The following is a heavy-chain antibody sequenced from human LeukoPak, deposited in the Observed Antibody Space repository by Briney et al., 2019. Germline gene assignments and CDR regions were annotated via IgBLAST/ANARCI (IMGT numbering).Heavy chain of an antibody. CDR2: IYYSGST. Sequence: SETLSLTCTVSGGSISSYYWSWIRQPPGKGLEWIGYIYYSGSTNYNPSLKSRVTISVDTSKNQFSLKLSSVTAADTAVYYCARGHYDFWSGYRQLNWFDPWGQGTLVTVSS. D-gene: IGHD3-3*01. CDR3: ARGHYDFWSGYRQLNWFDP. V-gene: IGHV4-59*01. CDR1: GGSISSYY. J-gene: IGHJ5*02.